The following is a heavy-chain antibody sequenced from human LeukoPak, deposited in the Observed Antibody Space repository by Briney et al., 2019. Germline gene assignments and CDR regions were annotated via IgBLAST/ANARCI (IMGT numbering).Heavy chain of an antibody. CDR1: GFTFSSYA. V-gene: IGHV3-23*01. Sequence: GGSLRLSCAASGFTFSSYAMSWVRQAPGKGLEWVSAISGSGGSTYYADSVKGRFTISRDNSKNTLYLQMNSLRAEDTAVYNCAKGPMIVVVITPAHFFDYWGQGTLVTVSS. CDR2: ISGSGGST. D-gene: IGHD3-22*01. CDR3: AKGPMIVVVITPAHFFDY. J-gene: IGHJ4*02.